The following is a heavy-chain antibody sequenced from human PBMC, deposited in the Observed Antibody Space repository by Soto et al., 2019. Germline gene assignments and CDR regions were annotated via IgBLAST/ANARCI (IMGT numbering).Heavy chain of an antibody. V-gene: IGHV3-30*03. Sequence: GGSLRLSCAASGFTFTNYDMHWVRQAPGKGLEWMALILHDGSAEYYADSVRGRFTISRDNSKNTLYLQMNSLRAEDTAVYYCARSRDGYSFYFYYGMDGWGQGTTVTVSS. CDR2: ILHDGSAE. CDR3: ARSRDGYSFYFYYGMDG. D-gene: IGHD4-4*01. J-gene: IGHJ6*02. CDR1: GFTFTNYD.